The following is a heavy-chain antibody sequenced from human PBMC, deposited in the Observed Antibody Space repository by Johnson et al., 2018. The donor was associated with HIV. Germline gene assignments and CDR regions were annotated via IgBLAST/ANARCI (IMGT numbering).Heavy chain of an antibody. CDR2: ISGSGGST. J-gene: IGHJ3*02. D-gene: IGHD2-2*01. CDR3: AKDRRCSSTGCYDAFDI. CDR1: GFTFSSYA. V-gene: IGHV3-23*04. Sequence: VQLVESGGGLVQPGGSLRLSCAASGFTFSSYAMSWVRQAPGKGLEWVSAISGSGGSTYYADSVTGRFTIPRDNSKSTLYLQMNSLRAEDTAVYYCAKDRRCSSTGCYDAFDIWGQGTMVTVSS.